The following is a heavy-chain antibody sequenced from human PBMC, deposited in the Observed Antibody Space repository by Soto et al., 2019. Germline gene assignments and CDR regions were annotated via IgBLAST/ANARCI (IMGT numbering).Heavy chain of an antibody. CDR2: IIPLLGIA. CDR1: GGTFSSYT. D-gene: IGHD3-10*01. V-gene: IGHV1-69*08. CDR3: ARDRYGAGPLFVI. J-gene: IGHJ3*02. Sequence: QVQLVQSGAEVKKPGSSVKVSCKASGGTFSSYTISWVRQAPGQGLEWMGRIIPLLGIANYAQKVQGRVTITADKSTSTAYMELSSLRSEDTAVYYCARDRYGAGPLFVIWGQGTMVTVSS.